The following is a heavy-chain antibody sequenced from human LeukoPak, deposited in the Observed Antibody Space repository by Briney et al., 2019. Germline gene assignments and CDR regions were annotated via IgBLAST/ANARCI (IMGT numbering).Heavy chain of an antibody. CDR2: INSDGSST. D-gene: IGHD2-21*02. CDR3: ARAPVQYCGGDCDAFDI. Sequence: GGSLRLSCAASGFTFSRYWMHWVRQAPGKGLVWVSCINSDGSSTTYADSVKGRFTISRDNAKNTLYLQMNSLRAGDTAVFYCARAPVQYCGGDCDAFDIWGQGTMVTVSS. J-gene: IGHJ3*02. V-gene: IGHV3-74*01. CDR1: GFTFSRYW.